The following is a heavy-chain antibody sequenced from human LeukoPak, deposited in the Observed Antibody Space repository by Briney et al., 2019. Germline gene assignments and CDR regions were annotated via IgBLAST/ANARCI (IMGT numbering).Heavy chain of an antibody. CDR3: ARDGMVRGVIIWDAFDI. CDR1: GFTFSSYS. V-gene: IGHV3-48*02. D-gene: IGHD3-10*01. J-gene: IGHJ3*02. CDR2: ISCSSSTI. Sequence: QPGGSLRLSCAASGFTFSSYSMNWVRQAPGKGLEWVSYISCSSSTIYYADSVKDRFTISRDNAKNSLYLQMNSLRDEDTAVYYCARDGMVRGVIIWDAFDIWGQGTMVTVSS.